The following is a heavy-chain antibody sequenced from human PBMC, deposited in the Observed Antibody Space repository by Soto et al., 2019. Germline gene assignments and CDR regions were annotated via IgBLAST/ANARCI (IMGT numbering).Heavy chain of an antibody. J-gene: IGHJ4*02. CDR3: ERITIFGVVTDDY. Sequence: SANLSLTCTVSGGSVGSVSYYCSWIRQRQGKGLEWIGYIYYSGSTNYNPSIKSRVTISVDTSKNQCSLKLSSVTAADTAVYYCERITIFGVVTDDYWGQGTGVTVSS. D-gene: IGHD3-3*01. CDR1: GGSVGSVSYY. V-gene: IGHV4-61*01. CDR2: IYYSGST.